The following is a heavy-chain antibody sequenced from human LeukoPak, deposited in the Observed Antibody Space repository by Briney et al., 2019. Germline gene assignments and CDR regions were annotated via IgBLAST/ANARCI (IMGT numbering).Heavy chain of an antibody. D-gene: IGHD3-22*01. Sequence: GGSLRLSCAASGFTFSSYWMHWVRQAPGKGLEWVSRINSDGSSTTYADTVKGRFTISRDSAENTLFLQMNSLRAEDTAEYCCARAGFDNSGYYFFAYWGQGTLVTVSS. J-gene: IGHJ4*02. CDR3: ARAGFDNSGYYFFAY. CDR2: INSDGSST. V-gene: IGHV3-74*01. CDR1: GFTFSSYW.